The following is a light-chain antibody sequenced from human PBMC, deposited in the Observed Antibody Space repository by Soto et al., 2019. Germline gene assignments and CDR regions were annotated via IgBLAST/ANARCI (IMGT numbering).Light chain of an antibody. CDR2: DDD. J-gene: IGLJ1*01. Sequence: QSVMTQPPSVSAAPGQKVTISCSGSSSNIGGNSVSWYQQLPGTAPKLLIYDDDKRPSGVSTRFSGSVSGNTASLTVSGLQAEDEAEYFCCSSAPESTYVFGTGTKLTVL. CDR1: SSNIGGNS. CDR3: CSSAPESTYV. V-gene: IGLV1-51*01.